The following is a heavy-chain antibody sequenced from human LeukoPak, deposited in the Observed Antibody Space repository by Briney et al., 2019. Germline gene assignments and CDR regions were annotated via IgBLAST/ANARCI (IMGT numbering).Heavy chain of an antibody. D-gene: IGHD1-26*01. CDR3: ARDYGIVGATPPLAFDI. V-gene: IGHV1-69*05. J-gene: IGHJ3*02. Sequence: SVKVSCKASGGTFSSYAISWVRQAPGQWLEWMGRIIPIFGTANYAQKFQGRVTITTDESTSTAYMELSSLRSEDTAVYYCARDYGIVGATPPLAFDIWGQGTMVTVSS. CDR2: IIPIFGTA. CDR1: GGTFSSYA.